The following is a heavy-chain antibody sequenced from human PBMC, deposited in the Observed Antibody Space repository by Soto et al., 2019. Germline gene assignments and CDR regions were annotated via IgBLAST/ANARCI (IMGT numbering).Heavy chain of an antibody. V-gene: IGHV4-31*03. CDR1: GGSISSGGYY. Sequence: QVQLQESGPGLVKPSQTLSLTCTVSGGSISSGGYYWSWIRQHPGKGLEWIGYIYYSGSTYYNPSLKIRVTISVDTSKNQFSLKLSSVTAADTAVYYCARGSYDDSYYFDYWGQGTLVTVSS. CDR3: ARGSYDDSYYFDY. D-gene: IGHD3-16*01. J-gene: IGHJ4*02. CDR2: IYYSGST.